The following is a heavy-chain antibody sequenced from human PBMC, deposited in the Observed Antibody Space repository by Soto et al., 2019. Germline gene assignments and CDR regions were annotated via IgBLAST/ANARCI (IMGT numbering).Heavy chain of an antibody. J-gene: IGHJ6*02. CDR2: INHSGST. D-gene: IGHD6-6*01. CDR1: GGSFSGYY. CDR3: ARGAGQLVPNYYYYGMDV. Sequence: SETLSLTCAVYGGSFSGYYWSWIRQPPGKGLEWIGEINHSGSTNYNPSLKSRVTISVDTSKNQFSLKLSSVTAADTAVYYCARGAGQLVPNYYYYGMDVWGQGTMVTVSS. V-gene: IGHV4-34*01.